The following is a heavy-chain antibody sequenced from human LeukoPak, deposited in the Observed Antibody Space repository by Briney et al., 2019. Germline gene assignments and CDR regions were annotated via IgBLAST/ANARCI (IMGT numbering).Heavy chain of an antibody. CDR1: GFTFSSYS. D-gene: IGHD6-13*01. Sequence: GGSLRLSCAASGFTFSSYSMNWVRQAPGKGLEWVSSISSSSSYIYYADSVKGRFTISRDNAKNSLYLQMNSLRAEDTAVYYCARGSSWSNRVKTIDYWGQGTLVTVSS. CDR2: ISSSSSYI. CDR3: ARGSSWSNRVKTIDY. J-gene: IGHJ4*02. V-gene: IGHV3-21*01.